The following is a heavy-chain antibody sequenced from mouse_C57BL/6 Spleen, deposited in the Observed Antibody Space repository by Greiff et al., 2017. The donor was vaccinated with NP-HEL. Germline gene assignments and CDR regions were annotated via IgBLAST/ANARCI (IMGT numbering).Heavy chain of an antibody. D-gene: IGHD1-1*01. CDR1: GFTFSSYA. V-gene: IGHV5-9-1*02. Sequence: EVHLVESGEGLVKPGGSLKLSCAASGFTFSSYAMSWVRQTPEKRLEWVAYISSGGDYIYYADTVKGRFTISRDNARNTLYLQMSSLKSEDTAMYYCTRDRDYYGSSYGYFDVWGTGTTVTVSS. CDR2: ISSGGDYI. CDR3: TRDRDYYGSSYGYFDV. J-gene: IGHJ1*03.